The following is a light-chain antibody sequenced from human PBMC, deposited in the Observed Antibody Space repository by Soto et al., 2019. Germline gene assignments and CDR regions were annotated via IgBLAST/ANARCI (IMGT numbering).Light chain of an antibody. Sequence: VMTQAPSTLSVSPGEGATLSCWASQTVNNNVAWYQLKDGQVPRLLIYGASTRATGIPDRFSGSGSGTDFTLTISRLEPEDFAVYYCQLYGSSPPITFGQGTRLEIK. CDR1: QTVNNN. J-gene: IGKJ5*01. V-gene: IGKV3-20*01. CDR3: QLYGSSPPIT. CDR2: GAS.